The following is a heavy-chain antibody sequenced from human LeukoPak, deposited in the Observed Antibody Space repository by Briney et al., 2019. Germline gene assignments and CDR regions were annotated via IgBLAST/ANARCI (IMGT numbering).Heavy chain of an antibody. CDR1: GFTVSSNY. V-gene: IGHV3-53*01. J-gene: IGHJ3*02. Sequence: GGPLRLSCAASGFTVSSNYMSWVRQAPGKGLEWVSVIYSGGSTYYADSVKGRFTISRDNSKNTLYLQMNSLRAEDTAVYYCARDPGFVGDDSSGSDAFDIWGQGTMVTVSS. D-gene: IGHD3-22*01. CDR2: IYSGGST. CDR3: ARDPGFVGDDSSGSDAFDI.